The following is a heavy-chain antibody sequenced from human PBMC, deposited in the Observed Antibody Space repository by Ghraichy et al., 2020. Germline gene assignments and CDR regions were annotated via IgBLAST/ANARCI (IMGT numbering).Heavy chain of an antibody. CDR3: AKGRITIFGVVPSFDY. CDR1: GYTFTSYA. J-gene: IGHJ4*02. V-gene: IGHV1-3*01. Sequence: ASLKVSCKASGYTFTSYAMHWVRQAPGQRLEWMGWINAGNGNTKYSQKFQGRVTITRDTSASTAYMELSSLRSEDTAVYYCAKGRITIFGVVPSFDYWGQGTLVTVSS. D-gene: IGHD3-3*01. CDR2: INAGNGNT.